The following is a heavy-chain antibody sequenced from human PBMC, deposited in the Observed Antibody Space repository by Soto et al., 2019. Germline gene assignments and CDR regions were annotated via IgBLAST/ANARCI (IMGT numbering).Heavy chain of an antibody. J-gene: IGHJ5*02. CDR3: ARGGVGATPFDP. Sequence: QVQLVESGGGVVQPGRSLRLSCAASGFTFSSYAMHWVRQAPGKGLEWVAVISYDGSNKYYADSVKGRFTISRDNSKNTLYLQMNSLRAEDTAVYYCARGGVGATPFDPWGQGTLVTVSS. V-gene: IGHV3-30-3*01. CDR1: GFTFSSYA. D-gene: IGHD1-26*01. CDR2: ISYDGSNK.